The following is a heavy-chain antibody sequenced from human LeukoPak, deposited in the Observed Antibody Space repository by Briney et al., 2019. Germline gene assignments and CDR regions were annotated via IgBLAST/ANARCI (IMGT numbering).Heavy chain of an antibody. J-gene: IGHJ4*02. CDR3: AREEEGGTFDY. D-gene: IGHD3-16*01. Sequence: GASVKVSCKASGYSFTSYYMHWVRQAPGQGLEWMGIIKPSDAYTSYAQEFQGRVTMTRDTSTSTVYMEVSSLRSEDTAVYYCAREEEGGTFDYWGQGTLVTVSS. CDR2: IKPSDAYT. V-gene: IGHV1-46*01. CDR1: GYSFTSYY.